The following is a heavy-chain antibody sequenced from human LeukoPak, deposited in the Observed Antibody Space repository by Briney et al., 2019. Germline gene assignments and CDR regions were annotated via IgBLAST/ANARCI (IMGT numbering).Heavy chain of an antibody. V-gene: IGHV1-58*01. D-gene: IGHD2-15*01. CDR3: AADVPAYCSGGSCSLTYYYGMDV. CDR1: GFTFTISA. J-gene: IGHJ6*02. CDR2: IVVGSGNT. Sequence: SVTVSCKASGFTFTISAVQWVRQARGQRLEWIGWIVVGSGNTNYAQKFQERVTITRDMSTSTAYMELSSLRSEDTAVYYCAADVPAYCSGGSCSLTYYYGMDVWGQGTTVTVSS.